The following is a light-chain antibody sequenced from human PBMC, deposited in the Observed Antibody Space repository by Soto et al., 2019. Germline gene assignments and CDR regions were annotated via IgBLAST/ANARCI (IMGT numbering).Light chain of an antibody. V-gene: IGKV1-5*03. CDR1: QSISSW. CDR2: KAS. Sequence: DIQMTQSPSTLSASVGDRVTITCRASQSISSWLAWYQQKPGTAPNLLIYKASTLQSGVPSRFSGSGSGTEFTLTISSLQPEDSATYYCQQYNDNWTFGQGTKVDIK. CDR3: QQYNDNWT. J-gene: IGKJ1*01.